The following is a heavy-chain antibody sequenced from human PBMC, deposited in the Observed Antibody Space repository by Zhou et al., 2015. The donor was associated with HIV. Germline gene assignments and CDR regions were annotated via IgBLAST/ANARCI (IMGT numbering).Heavy chain of an antibody. CDR1: GYTFTSYG. CDR2: ISAYNGNT. J-gene: IGHJ6*02. V-gene: IGHV1-18*01. Sequence: QVQLVQSGAEVKKPGASVKVSCKASGYTFTSYGISWVRQAPGQGLEWMGWISAYNGNTNYAQKLQGRVTMTTDTSTSTAYMELRSLRSDDTAVYYCARDSPPGYYYYYGMDVWGQGTTVTVSS. CDR3: ARDSPPGYYYYYGMDV.